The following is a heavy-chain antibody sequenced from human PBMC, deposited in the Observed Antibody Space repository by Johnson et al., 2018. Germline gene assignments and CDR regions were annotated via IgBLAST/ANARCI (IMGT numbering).Heavy chain of an antibody. J-gene: IGHJ4*02. V-gene: IGHV3-30*18. CDR2: ISYDGNKK. CDR3: ANSVFWGGYNEGMFDY. CDR1: GFTFSNYG. Sequence: VQLLESGGGVVQPGRSLRLSCAASGFTFSNYGMHWVRQAPGKGLEWVAVISYDGNKKYYVDSVKGRFTIYRDNSKNTLYLQMNSLRAEDTAVYYCANSVFWGGYNEGMFDYWGQGTLVTVSS. D-gene: IGHD3-16*01.